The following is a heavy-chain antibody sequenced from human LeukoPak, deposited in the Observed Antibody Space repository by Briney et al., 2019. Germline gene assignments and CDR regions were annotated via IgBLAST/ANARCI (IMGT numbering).Heavy chain of an antibody. V-gene: IGHV3-15*01. Sequence: PGGSLRLSCAASGFTFSNAWMSWVRQAPGKGLEWVGRIKTKTDGGTTDYAAPVKGRFTISRDDSKNTLYLQMNSLKTEDTAVYYCSTTTLVATIDYWGQGTLVTVSS. CDR3: STTTLVATIDY. CDR1: GFTFSNAW. CDR2: IKTKTDGGTT. J-gene: IGHJ4*02. D-gene: IGHD5-12*01.